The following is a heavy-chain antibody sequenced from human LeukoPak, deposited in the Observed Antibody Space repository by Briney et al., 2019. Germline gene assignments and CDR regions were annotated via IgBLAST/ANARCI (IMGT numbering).Heavy chain of an antibody. J-gene: IGHJ6*03. CDR2: VNHSGST. V-gene: IGHV4-34*01. CDR1: GASFSDYY. D-gene: IGHD2-2*01. Sequence: SETLSLTCAVYGASFSDYYWSWIRQPPGKGPEWIGEVNHSGSTTYDPSLKSRVTISVDTSKNQFSLKVSSVTAADTAVYYCARTRVVPAAYYYYYMDVWGKGTTVTVSS. CDR3: ARTRVVPAAYYYYYMDV.